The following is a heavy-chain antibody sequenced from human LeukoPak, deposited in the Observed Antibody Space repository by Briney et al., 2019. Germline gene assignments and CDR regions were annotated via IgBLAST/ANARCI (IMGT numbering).Heavy chain of an antibody. V-gene: IGHV1-8*01. Sequence: VASVKVSCKASGYTFTSYDINWVRKATGQGLEWMGWMNPNSGNTGYAQKFQGRATMTRNTSISTAYMELSSLRSEDTAVYYCARGPIYGSGSYFPDWGQGTLVTVSS. CDR3: ARGPIYGSGSYFPD. D-gene: IGHD3-10*01. J-gene: IGHJ4*02. CDR2: MNPNSGNT. CDR1: GYTFTSYD.